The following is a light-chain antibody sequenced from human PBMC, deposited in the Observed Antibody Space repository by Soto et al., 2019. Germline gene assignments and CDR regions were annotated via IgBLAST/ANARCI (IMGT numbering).Light chain of an antibody. V-gene: IGKV1-5*01. J-gene: IGKJ5*01. Sequence: DIQMTQSPSTLSASVGARVTITCRASQSISSWLAWYQQKPGKAPKLLIYDASSLESGVPSRFSGSGSGTDFTLTISRLEPEDFAVYYCQKYGNSIPITFGQGTRLEIK. CDR1: QSISSW. CDR2: DAS. CDR3: QKYGNSIPIT.